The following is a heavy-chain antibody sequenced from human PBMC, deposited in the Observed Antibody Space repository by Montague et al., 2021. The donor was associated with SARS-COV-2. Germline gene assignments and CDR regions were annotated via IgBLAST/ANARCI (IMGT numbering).Heavy chain of an antibody. D-gene: IGHD3-10*01. V-gene: IGHV4-34*01. CDR2: INDDGTT. CDR1: GASFRNYY. J-gene: IGHJ4*02. CDR3: ARGSPYSGGYRLRRYFFDY. Sequence: ETLSLTCTVYGASFRNYYWNLIRQPPGKGLEWIAEINDDGTTKYNQSLKSRVTISRDTYNNQISLRLSSVTAADTAVYYCARGSPYSGGYRLRRYFFDYGGQGTRFTVSS.